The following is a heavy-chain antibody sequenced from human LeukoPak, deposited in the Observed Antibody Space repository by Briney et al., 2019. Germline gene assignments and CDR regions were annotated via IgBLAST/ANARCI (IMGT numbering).Heavy chain of an antibody. D-gene: IGHD6-6*01. J-gene: IGHJ3*02. CDR1: GGSISSSSYY. CDR3: AYSSSPGDDAFDI. CDR2: IYYSGST. V-gene: IGHV4-39*07. Sequence: SETRSLTCTVSGGSISSSSYYWGWIRQPPGKGLEWIGSIYYSGSTYYNPSLKSRVTISVDTSKNQFSLKLSSVTAADTAVYYCAYSSSPGDDAFDIWGQGTMVTVSS.